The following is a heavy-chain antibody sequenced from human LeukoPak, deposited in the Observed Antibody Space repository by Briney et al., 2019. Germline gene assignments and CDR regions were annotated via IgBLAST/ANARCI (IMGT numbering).Heavy chain of an antibody. CDR3: ASGIPDAFDI. Sequence: SQTLSLTCTVSGGSISSGSYYWRWIRQPAGKGLEWIGRIYTSGSTNYNPSLKSRVTISVDTSKNQFSLKLSSVTAADTAVYYCASGIPDAFDIWGQGTMVTVSS. D-gene: IGHD1-14*01. CDR2: IYTSGST. CDR1: GGSISSGSYY. V-gene: IGHV4-61*02. J-gene: IGHJ3*02.